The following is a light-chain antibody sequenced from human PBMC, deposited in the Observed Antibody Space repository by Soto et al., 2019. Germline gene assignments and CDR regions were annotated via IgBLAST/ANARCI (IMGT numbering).Light chain of an antibody. CDR2: EVT. J-gene: IGLJ1*01. CDR3: SSYTTSSTRV. Sequence: QSALTQPASVSGSPGQSIAISCTGSSSDVGIYNYVSWYHQHPGKVPKLIIYEVTNRPSGVSNRFSGSKSGNTASLTISGLQAEDEADYYRSSYTTSSTRVFGTGTKLIVL. V-gene: IGLV2-14*01. CDR1: SSDVGIYNY.